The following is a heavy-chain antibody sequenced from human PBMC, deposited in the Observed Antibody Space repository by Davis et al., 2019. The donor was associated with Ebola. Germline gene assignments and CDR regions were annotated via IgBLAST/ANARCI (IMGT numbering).Heavy chain of an antibody. CDR2: ISPSGDRS. CDR1: GFTFSDYY. D-gene: IGHD6-19*01. V-gene: IGHV3-11*01. J-gene: IGHJ4*02. Sequence: PGGSLRLSCAASGFTFSDYYLSWIRQAPGKGLEWVSAISPSGDRSYYADFAKGRFTVSRDNSRNTLFLQLDGLRVEDTAVYYCARRTGPGGWYMYFDDWGQGTRVTVSS. CDR3: ARRTGPGGWYMYFDD.